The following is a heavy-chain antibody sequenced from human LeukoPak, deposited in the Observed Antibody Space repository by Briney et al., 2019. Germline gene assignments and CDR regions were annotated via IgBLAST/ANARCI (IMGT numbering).Heavy chain of an antibody. V-gene: IGHV4-59*01. J-gene: IGHJ5*02. CDR1: GGSISSYY. Sequence: SETLSLTCTVSGGSISSYYWSWIRQPPGKGLEWIGYTYYSGSTNYNPSLKSRVTISVDTSKNQFSLKLSSVTAADTAVYYCARDREYCSGGSCYSGGAWFDPWGQGTLVTVSS. D-gene: IGHD2-15*01. CDR3: ARDREYCSGGSCYSGGAWFDP. CDR2: TYYSGST.